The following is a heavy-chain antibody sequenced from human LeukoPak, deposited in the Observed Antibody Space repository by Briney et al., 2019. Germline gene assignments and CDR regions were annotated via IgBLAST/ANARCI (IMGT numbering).Heavy chain of an antibody. V-gene: IGHV4-59*01. Sequence: SETLSLTCSVSGASISRYYWNWIRQPPGKGLEWIGNIYIRGSTNYNPSLESRVTISLDTSKDQFSLKLTSVTAADTAFYYCAKDWELGSWGRGTLVTVSS. CDR1: GASISRYY. J-gene: IGHJ5*02. D-gene: IGHD1-26*01. CDR3: AKDWELGS. CDR2: IYIRGST.